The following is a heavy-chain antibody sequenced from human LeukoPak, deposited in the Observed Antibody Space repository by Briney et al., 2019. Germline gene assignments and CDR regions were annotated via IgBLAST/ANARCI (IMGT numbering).Heavy chain of an antibody. J-gene: IGHJ5*02. CDR1: GGTFSSYA. V-gene: IGHV1-69*06. Sequence: GASVKVSCKASGGTFSSYAISWVRQAPGQGLEWMGGIIPIFGTANYAQKLQGRVTMTEDTSTDTAYMELSSLRSEDTAVYYCATDYDGFDPWGQGTLVTVSS. CDR3: ATDYDGFDP. D-gene: IGHD3-10*01. CDR2: IIPIFGTA.